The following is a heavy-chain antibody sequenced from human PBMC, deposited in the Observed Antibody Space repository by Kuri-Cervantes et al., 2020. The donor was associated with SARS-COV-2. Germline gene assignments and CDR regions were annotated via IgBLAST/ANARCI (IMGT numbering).Heavy chain of an antibody. D-gene: IGHD6-13*01. CDR1: GFTFSSYG. CDR3: AGLYSSSWSYDY. CDR2: IRYDGSNK. V-gene: IGHV3-30*02. J-gene: IGHJ4*02. Sequence: GGSLRLSCAASGFTFSSYGMHWVRQAPGKGLEWVAFIRYDGSNKYYADSVKGRFTISRDNSKNTLYLQMNSLRAEDTAVYYCAGLYSSSWSYDYWGQGTLVTRLL.